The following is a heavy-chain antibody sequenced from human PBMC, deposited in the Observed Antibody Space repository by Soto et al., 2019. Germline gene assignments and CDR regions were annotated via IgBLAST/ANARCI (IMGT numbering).Heavy chain of an antibody. Sequence: QVQLVESGGGVVQPGRSLRLSCAASGFTFSSYAMHWVRQAPGKGLEWVAVISYDGSNKYYADSVKGRFTISRDNSKNTLYLQMNSLRAEDTAVYYCARDTGQPTFYGSGDYWGQGTLVTVSS. V-gene: IGHV3-30-3*01. CDR2: ISYDGSNK. CDR3: ARDTGQPTFYGSGDY. D-gene: IGHD3-10*01. CDR1: GFTFSSYA. J-gene: IGHJ4*02.